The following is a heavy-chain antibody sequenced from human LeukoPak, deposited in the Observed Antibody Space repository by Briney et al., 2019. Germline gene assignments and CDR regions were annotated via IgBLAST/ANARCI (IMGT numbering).Heavy chain of an antibody. Sequence: ASVKVSCKASGYTFTSFGISWVRQPPGQGLEWMGWISAYNGNTNYAQKLQGRVTMTTDASTSTAHMELRSMRSDDTAVYYCARAAGIAAPTLGYYYMDVWGKGTTITVSS. J-gene: IGHJ6*03. V-gene: IGHV1-18*01. CDR3: ARAAGIAAPTLGYYYMDV. CDR2: ISAYNGNT. CDR1: GYTFTSFG. D-gene: IGHD6-13*01.